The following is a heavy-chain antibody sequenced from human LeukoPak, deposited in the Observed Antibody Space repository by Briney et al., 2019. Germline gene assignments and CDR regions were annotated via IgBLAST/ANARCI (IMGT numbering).Heavy chain of an antibody. V-gene: IGHV4-34*01. D-gene: IGHD6-19*01. Sequence: GSLRLSCAASGFTFSSYAMSWIRQPPGKGLEWIGEINHSGSTNYNPSLKSRVTISVDTSKNQFSLKLSSVTAADTAVYYCARDSWGYSSGWFDYWGQGTLVTVSS. CDR2: INHSGST. CDR3: ARDSWGYSSGWFDY. CDR1: GFTFSSYA. J-gene: IGHJ4*02.